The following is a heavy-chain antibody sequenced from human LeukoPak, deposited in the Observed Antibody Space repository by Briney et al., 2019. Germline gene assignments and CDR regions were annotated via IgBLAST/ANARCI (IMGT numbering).Heavy chain of an antibody. CDR1: GFTFSSYS. D-gene: IGHD1-26*01. CDR3: AKGGSCDYYYYMDV. CDR2: ISSSSSYI. Sequence: GGSLRLSCAASGFTFSSYSMNWVRQAPGKGLEWVSSISSSSSYIYYADSVKGRFTISRDNAKNSLYLQMNSLRAEDTAVYYCAKGGSCDYYYYMDVWGKGTTVTVSS. J-gene: IGHJ6*03. V-gene: IGHV3-21*01.